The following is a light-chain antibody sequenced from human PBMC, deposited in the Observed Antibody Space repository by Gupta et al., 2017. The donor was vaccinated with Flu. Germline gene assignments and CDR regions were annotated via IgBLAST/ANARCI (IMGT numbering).Light chain of an antibody. CDR2: RNN. CDR3: AAWDDSLSVNWV. J-gene: IGLJ3*02. V-gene: IGLV1-47*01. CDR1: SSNIGSNY. Sequence: QSVLTQPPSASGTPGQRVTIPCSGSSSNIGSNYVYWYQQLPGTAPKPLIYRNNQRPSGVPDRCSGSKSGTSASLAISGLRSEDEADYYCAAWDDSLSVNWVFGGGTKLTVL.